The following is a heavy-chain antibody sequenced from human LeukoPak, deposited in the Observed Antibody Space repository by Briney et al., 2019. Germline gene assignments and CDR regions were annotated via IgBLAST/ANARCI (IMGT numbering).Heavy chain of an antibody. CDR1: GLTFSSYA. J-gene: IGHJ4*02. D-gene: IGHD3-22*01. CDR2: ISGSGGST. V-gene: IGHV3-23*01. CDR3: ARGRYYDNSVYYYFDY. Sequence: QPGGSLRLSCAASGLTFSSYAMSWVRQAPGMGLAWVSAISGSGGSTYYADSVKGRFTISRDTSKNTLYLQMNSLRAEDTAVYYCARGRYYDNSVYYYFDYWGQGTLVTVSS.